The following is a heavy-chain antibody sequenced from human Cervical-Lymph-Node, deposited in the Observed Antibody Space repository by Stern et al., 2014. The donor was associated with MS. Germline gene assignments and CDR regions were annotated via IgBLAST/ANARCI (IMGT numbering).Heavy chain of an antibody. Sequence: QVTLKESGPVLVKPTETLTLTCTVSGFSLSHVRMGVSWIRQPPGKALEWLAHIFLDDEKTYSTTLKGRLTISKGNSKSQVILTMTHMDPADTATYYCARMMQHLAGDAFDIWGQGTMVSVSS. D-gene: IGHD6-13*01. CDR1: GFSLSHVRMG. J-gene: IGHJ3*02. CDR2: IFLDDEK. CDR3: ARMMQHLAGDAFDI. V-gene: IGHV2-26*01.